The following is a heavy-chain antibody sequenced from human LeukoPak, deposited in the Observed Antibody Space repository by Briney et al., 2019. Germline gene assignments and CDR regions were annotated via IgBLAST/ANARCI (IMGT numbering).Heavy chain of an antibody. Sequence: GGSLRLSCAASGFSISGYWMSWVRQAPGKGLEWVANIRQDGGVKTYVDSVKGRFTISRDNAKNSLYLQMDSLRVEDTAMYYCARDGGTDWYDPWGQGTLVTVPS. CDR3: ARDGGTDWYDP. CDR1: GFSISGYW. CDR2: IRQDGGVK. D-gene: IGHD3-16*01. J-gene: IGHJ5*02. V-gene: IGHV3-7*01.